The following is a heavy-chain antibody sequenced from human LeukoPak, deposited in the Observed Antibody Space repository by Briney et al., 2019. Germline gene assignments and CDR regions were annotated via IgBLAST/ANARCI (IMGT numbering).Heavy chain of an antibody. J-gene: IGHJ6*03. Sequence: PGESLKISCKGSGYSFTSYWIGWVRQMPGKGLEWMGIIYPGDFDTRYSPSFQGQVTISADKSISTAYLQWSSLKASDTAMYYCARGRDFYYYYYYMDVWGKGTTVTVSS. D-gene: IGHD3-3*01. CDR1: GYSFTSYW. V-gene: IGHV5-51*01. CDR2: IYPGDFDT. CDR3: ARGRDFYYYYYYMDV.